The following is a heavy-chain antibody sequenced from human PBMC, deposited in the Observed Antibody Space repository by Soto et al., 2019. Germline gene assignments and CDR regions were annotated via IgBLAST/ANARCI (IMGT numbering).Heavy chain of an antibody. Sequence: PGGSLRLSCAASGFSFSSFAMSWVRQAPGKGLEWVSAISGSGGSTDYADSVKGRFTISRDNSKNTVYLQMNNLRVEDTAEYYCAKAMGLVGANSVDYWGQGTLVTVSS. D-gene: IGHD1-26*01. J-gene: IGHJ4*02. V-gene: IGHV3-23*01. CDR1: GFSFSSFA. CDR3: AKAMGLVGANSVDY. CDR2: ISGSGGST.